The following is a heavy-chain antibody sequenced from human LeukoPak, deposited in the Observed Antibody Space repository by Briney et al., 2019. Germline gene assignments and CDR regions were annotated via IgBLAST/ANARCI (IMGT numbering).Heavy chain of an antibody. D-gene: IGHD3-3*01. Sequence: GGSLRLSCAASGFTFSSYAVSWVRQAPGKGLEWVSSISDSGGTTYYADSVKGRFTISRDNSKNTLFLQMNSLRAEDSAVYYRAKDGDFWNYRYRWFDPWGQGTLVTVSS. CDR2: ISDSGGTT. CDR3: AKDGDFWNYRYRWFDP. V-gene: IGHV3-23*01. CDR1: GFTFSSYA. J-gene: IGHJ5*02.